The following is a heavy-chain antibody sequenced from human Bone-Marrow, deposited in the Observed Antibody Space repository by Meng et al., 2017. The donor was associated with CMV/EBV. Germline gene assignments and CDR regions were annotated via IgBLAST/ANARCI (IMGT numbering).Heavy chain of an antibody. Sequence: GESLKISCASSGFTVTSNYMCWVRHAPGTGLGWVSVIYSGGSTYYADPVKDRFTISRDDSKNTLYLQINSLRVEDTAVYYCERDAIGGSHGYYGLDVWGQGTTVTVSS. CDR1: GFTVTSNY. V-gene: IGHV3-53*01. CDR3: ERDAIGGSHGYYGLDV. J-gene: IGHJ6*02. CDR2: IYSGGST. D-gene: IGHD1-26*01.